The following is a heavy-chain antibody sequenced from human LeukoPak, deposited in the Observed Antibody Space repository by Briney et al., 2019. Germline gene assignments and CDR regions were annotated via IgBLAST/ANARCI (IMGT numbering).Heavy chain of an antibody. D-gene: IGHD6-19*01. CDR1: GASFNIYY. J-gene: IGHJ4*02. Sequence: SETLSLTCTVSGASFNIYYWSWIRQPPGKGLEWIGYIYYSGSTNYNPSLKSRVTISVGTSKNQFSLKLNSVTAADTAVYYCARGFRYIGFAIAVPGTPYYFDYWGQGTLVTVSS. CDR2: IYYSGST. CDR3: ARGFRYIGFAIAVPGTPYYFDY. V-gene: IGHV4-59*12.